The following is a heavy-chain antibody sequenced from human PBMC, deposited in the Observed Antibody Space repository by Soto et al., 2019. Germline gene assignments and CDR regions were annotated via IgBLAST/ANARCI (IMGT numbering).Heavy chain of an antibody. CDR2: ISGSSYI. CDR3: GRDSHGDFDHFGY. D-gene: IGHD4-17*01. Sequence: PGCCLKLGCDTSGFTLNNYVITGSLKAPGRGLEWVSSISGSSYIYYADSVKGRFTISRDNAKNSLYLQMNSLRAEDTAVYYCGRDSHGDFDHFGYWGQGTLVNGSS. J-gene: IGHJ4*02. V-gene: IGHV3-21*01. CDR1: GFTLNNYV.